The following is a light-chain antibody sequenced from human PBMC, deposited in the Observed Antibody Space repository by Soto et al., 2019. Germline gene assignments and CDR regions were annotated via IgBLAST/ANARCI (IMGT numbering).Light chain of an antibody. Sequence: EVVLTQSPGTLSLSPGERATLSCRASQSVGRYLVWYQQKPGQPPRLLIYDATNRATGIPARFSGGGSGTDFTLTISSLEPEDFAVYYCQQRLNWPPLTFGGGTKVEIK. CDR1: QSVGRY. CDR3: QQRLNWPPLT. J-gene: IGKJ4*01. CDR2: DAT. V-gene: IGKV3-11*01.